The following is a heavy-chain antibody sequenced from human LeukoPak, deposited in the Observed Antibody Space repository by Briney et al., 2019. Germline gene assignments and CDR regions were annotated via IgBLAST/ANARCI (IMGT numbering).Heavy chain of an antibody. Sequence: PSETLSLTCTVSGGSISSGSYYWSWIRQPAGKGLEWIGRIYTSGSTNYNPSLKSRVTISVDTSKNQFSLKLSSVTAADTAVYYCARDHKAGDFDYWGQGTLVTVSS. V-gene: IGHV4-61*02. CDR1: GGSISSGSYY. J-gene: IGHJ4*02. D-gene: IGHD1-14*01. CDR3: ARDHKAGDFDY. CDR2: IYTSGST.